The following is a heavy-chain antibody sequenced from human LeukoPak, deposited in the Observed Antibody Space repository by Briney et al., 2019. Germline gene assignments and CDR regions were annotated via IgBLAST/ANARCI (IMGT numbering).Heavy chain of an antibody. CDR1: GYTFTGYY. CDR3: ARDARHCTSSSCYSFYLDS. D-gene: IGHD2/OR15-2a*01. Sequence: GASVKVSCKASGYTFTGYYIHWVRQAPGQGLDWMGWMNPNSGDTKYAQKSQGRITMTRDTSISTGYMELKWLRSDDTAVYYCARDARHCTSSSCYSFYLDSWGQGTLVTVSS. CDR2: MNPNSGDT. V-gene: IGHV1-2*02. J-gene: IGHJ4*02.